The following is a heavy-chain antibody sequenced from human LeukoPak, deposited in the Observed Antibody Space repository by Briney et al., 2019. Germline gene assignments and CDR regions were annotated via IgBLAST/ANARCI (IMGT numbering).Heavy chain of an antibody. Sequence: ASVTVSCKASGGTFSSYAISWVRPAPGQGLEWMGGIIPIFGTANYAQKFQGRVTITADKSTSTAYMELSSLRSEDTAVYYCARVSYDFWSGYYYYYYMDVWGKGTTVTVSS. D-gene: IGHD3-3*01. CDR1: GGTFSSYA. V-gene: IGHV1-69*06. CDR2: IIPIFGTA. J-gene: IGHJ6*03. CDR3: ARVSYDFWSGYYYYYYMDV.